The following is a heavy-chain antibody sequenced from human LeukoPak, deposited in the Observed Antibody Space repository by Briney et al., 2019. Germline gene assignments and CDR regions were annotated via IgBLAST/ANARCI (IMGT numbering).Heavy chain of an antibody. CDR3: ARSGSYFGFGGSNFDY. V-gene: IGHV1-69*01. CDR2: IIPIFGTA. D-gene: IGHD1-26*01. CDR1: GGTFSSYA. Sequence: SVEVSCKASGGTFSSYAIGWVRQAPGQGLEWMGGIIPIFGTANYAQKFQGRVTITADESTSTAYMELSSLRSEDTAVYYCARSGSYFGFGGSNFDYWGQGTLVTVSS. J-gene: IGHJ4*02.